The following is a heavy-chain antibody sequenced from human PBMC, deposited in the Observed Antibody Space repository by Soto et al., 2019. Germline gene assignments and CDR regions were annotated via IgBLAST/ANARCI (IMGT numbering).Heavy chain of an antibody. CDR1: GFTFSSYS. CDR3: ARGNPITMRVVVAPDFDY. J-gene: IGHJ4*02. CDR2: STI. V-gene: IGHV3-48*01. Sequence: EVQLVESGGGLVQPGGSLRLSCAASGFTFSSYSMSSTIYYADSVKGRFTISRDNAKNSLYLQMNSLRDTAVYYCARGNPITMRVVVAPDFDYWGQGTLVTVSS. D-gene: IGHD3-22*01.